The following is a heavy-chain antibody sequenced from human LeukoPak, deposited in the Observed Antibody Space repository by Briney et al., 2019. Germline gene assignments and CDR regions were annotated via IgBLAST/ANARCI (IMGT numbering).Heavy chain of an antibody. Sequence: GGSLRLFCGASGFTFNSYAMHWVRQAPGRVLEYDSAISRNGRSTYYANSVKGSFTLSIDNSENPLYLQIGSLRADDMAVYYCARGAPFDYWGQGTLVSVSS. J-gene: IGHJ4*02. CDR3: ARGAPFDY. V-gene: IGHV3-64*01. CDR2: ISRNGRST. CDR1: GFTFNSYA.